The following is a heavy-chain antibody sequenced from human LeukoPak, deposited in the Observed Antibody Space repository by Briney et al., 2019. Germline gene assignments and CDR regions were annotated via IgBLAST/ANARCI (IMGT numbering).Heavy chain of an antibody. Sequence: GSLRLSCVASGFPFDVQTMSWVRQAPGKGLAWVASMHEDGRDIFYVDSAKGRFTISRDNSKNSLFLQLNYLRVEDTAMYYCVRGGATRGRFEKWGQGTRVTVSS. CDR2: MHEDGRDI. J-gene: IGHJ4*02. CDR3: VRGGATRGRFEK. V-gene: IGHV3-7*01. CDR1: GFPFDVQT. D-gene: IGHD3-10*01.